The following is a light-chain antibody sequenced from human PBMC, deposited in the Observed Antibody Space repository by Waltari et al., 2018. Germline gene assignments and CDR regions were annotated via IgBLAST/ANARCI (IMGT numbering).Light chain of an antibody. CDR1: QNVNSV. V-gene: IGKV3-11*01. Sequence: EIVLTQSPGTLSLSPGDRATLSCRASQNVNSVLAWDKQKRGQAPRLLIYDASKRATGIPDRISGSGSGTDFTLTISSLEPEDFAIYYCQQRGNLPETFGRGTRVEMK. CDR2: DAS. J-gene: IGKJ2*01. CDR3: QQRGNLPET.